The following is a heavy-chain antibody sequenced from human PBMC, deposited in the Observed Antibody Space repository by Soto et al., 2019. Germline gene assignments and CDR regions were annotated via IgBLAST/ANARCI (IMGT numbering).Heavy chain of an antibody. D-gene: IGHD3-10*01. CDR1: GGTFSSYT. Sequence: QVQLVQSGAEVKKPGSSVKVSCKASGGTFSSYTISWVRQAPGQGLEWMGRIIPILGIANYAQKFQGRVTITADKFTSTAYMELSSLRSEDTAVYYCARAEGSGSSIDYWGQGTLVTVSS. V-gene: IGHV1-69*02. CDR2: IIPILGIA. J-gene: IGHJ4*02. CDR3: ARAEGSGSSIDY.